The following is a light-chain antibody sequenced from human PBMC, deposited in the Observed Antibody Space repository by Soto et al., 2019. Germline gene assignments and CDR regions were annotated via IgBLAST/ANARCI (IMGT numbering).Light chain of an antibody. J-gene: IGKJ4*01. V-gene: IGKV3-11*01. CDR1: QSVNNY. Sequence: EIVLTQSPATLSLSPGERATLSCRASQSVNNYLAWYQQKPGQAPRLLIYDASNRATGIPARFSGSGSGTDFTLTISSLEPEDFAVYYCQQRGNWPPDITFGGGTKVEIK. CDR3: QQRGNWPPDIT. CDR2: DAS.